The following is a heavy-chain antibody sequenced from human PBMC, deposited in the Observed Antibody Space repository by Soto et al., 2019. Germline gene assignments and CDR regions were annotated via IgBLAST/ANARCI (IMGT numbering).Heavy chain of an antibody. D-gene: IGHD5-12*01. V-gene: IGHV4-31*03. CDR3: ARVSGYGSHWGVRWFDP. CDR2: IYYSGST. CDR1: GGSISSGGYY. J-gene: IGHJ5*02. Sequence: QVQLQESGPGLVKPSQTLSLTCTVSGGSISSGGYYWSWIRQHPGKGLEWIGYIYYSGSTYYNPSLKSRVTISVDTSKNQFSLKLSPVTAADTAVYYCARVSGYGSHWGVRWFDPWGQGTLVTVSS.